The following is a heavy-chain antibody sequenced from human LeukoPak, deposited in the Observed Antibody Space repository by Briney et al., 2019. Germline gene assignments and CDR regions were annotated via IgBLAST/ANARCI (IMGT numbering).Heavy chain of an antibody. CDR2: IKQDGSEK. D-gene: IGHD1-1*01. CDR1: GFTFSSYW. V-gene: IGHV3-7*05. Sequence: PGGSLRLSCAASGFTFSSYWMSWVRQAQGKGLEWVANIKQDGSEKYYVDSVKGRFTISRDNAKNSMYLRMNSLRAEDTAVYYCARDSPAGRTYFDYWGQGTLVTVSS. CDR3: ARDSPAGRTYFDY. J-gene: IGHJ4*02.